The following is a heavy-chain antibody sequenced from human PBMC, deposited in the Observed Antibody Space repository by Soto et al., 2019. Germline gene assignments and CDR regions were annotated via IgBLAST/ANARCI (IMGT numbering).Heavy chain of an antibody. CDR3: ARPIAAAGGSPRVGAFDI. CDR1: GCSISSSNW. Sequence: SETLSLTCSVPGCSISSSNWWSWVRQPPGKGLEWIGEIYHSGSTNYNPSLKSRVTISVDKSKNQFSLKLSSVTAADTAVYYCARPIAAAGGSPRVGAFDIWGKGTMVTV. CDR2: IYHSGST. V-gene: IGHV4-4*02. J-gene: IGHJ3*02. D-gene: IGHD6-13*01.